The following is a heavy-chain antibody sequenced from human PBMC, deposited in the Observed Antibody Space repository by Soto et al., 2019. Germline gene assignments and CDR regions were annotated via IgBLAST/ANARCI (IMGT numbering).Heavy chain of an antibody. V-gene: IGHV4-59*01. D-gene: IGHD3-10*01. Sequence: SETLSLTCTVSGGSISSYYWSWIRQPPGKGLEWIGYIYYSGSTNYNPSIKSRVTISVDTSKNQFSLKLSYVTAADTAVYYCARSSSGGWFDPWGPGNMVAVYS. CDR2: IYYSGST. J-gene: IGHJ5*02. CDR1: GGSISSYY. CDR3: ARSSSGGWFDP.